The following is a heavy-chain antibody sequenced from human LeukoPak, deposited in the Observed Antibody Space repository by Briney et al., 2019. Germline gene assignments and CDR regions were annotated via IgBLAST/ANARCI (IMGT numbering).Heavy chain of an antibody. V-gene: IGHV5-51*01. D-gene: IGHD3-22*01. CDR1: GYSFTSYW. Sequence: GESLKISCKDSGYSFTSYWIGWVRQMPGKGLEWMGIIYPGDSDTRYSPSFQGQVTISADKSISTAYLQWSSLKASDTAMYYCASTVGSSGYYYGYWGQGTLVTVSS. CDR3: ASTVGSSGYYYGY. J-gene: IGHJ4*02. CDR2: IYPGDSDT.